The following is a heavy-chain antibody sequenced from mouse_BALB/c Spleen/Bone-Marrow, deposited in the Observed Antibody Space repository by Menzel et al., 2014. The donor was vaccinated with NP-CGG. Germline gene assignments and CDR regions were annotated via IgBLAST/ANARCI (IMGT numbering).Heavy chain of an antibody. V-gene: IGHV2-9*02. D-gene: IGHD2-4*01. CDR2: IWAGGST. Sequence: VKLAESGPGLVAPSQSLSITCTVSGLSLTSYGVHWVRQPPGKGLEWLGVIWAGGSTNYNSALMSRLSISKDNSKSQVFLKMNSLQTDDTAMYYCARESTMITSMDYWGQGTSVTVSS. CDR3: ARESTMITSMDY. CDR1: GLSLTSYG. J-gene: IGHJ4*01.